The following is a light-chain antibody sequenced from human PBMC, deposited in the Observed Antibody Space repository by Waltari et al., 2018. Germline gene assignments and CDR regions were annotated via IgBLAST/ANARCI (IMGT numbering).Light chain of an antibody. CDR2: GAS. CDR3: QQYGSSPPWT. J-gene: IGKJ2*02. V-gene: IGKV3-20*01. CDR1: QRVSSSY. Sequence: EIVLTQSPGPLSLYPGERATLSCRASQRVSSSYLAWYKQKPGQAPRLLSYGASSRATGIPDRFSGSGSGTDFTLTISRLEPEDFAVYYCQQYGSSPPWTFGQGTKLEIK.